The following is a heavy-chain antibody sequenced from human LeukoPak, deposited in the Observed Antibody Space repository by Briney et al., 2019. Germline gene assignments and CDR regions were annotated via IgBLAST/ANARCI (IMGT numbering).Heavy chain of an antibody. CDR2: ISYDGSNT. D-gene: IGHD3-22*01. CDR3: ARTVKWLSPHFDY. J-gene: IGHJ4*02. CDR1: GFTFSPYA. Sequence: PGRSLRLSCAASGFTFSPYAMHWVRQAPGKGLEWVAVISYDGSNTYYADSVKGRFTISSDNSKNTLYLQMNSLRTDDTAVYYCARTVKWLSPHFDYWGQGTLVTVSS. V-gene: IGHV3-30-3*01.